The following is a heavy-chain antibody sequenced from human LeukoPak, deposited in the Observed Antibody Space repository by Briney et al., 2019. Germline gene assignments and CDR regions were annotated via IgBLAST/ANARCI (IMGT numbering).Heavy chain of an antibody. D-gene: IGHD2-15*01. CDR3: ARGRYHCSGGSCSEPLFDY. V-gene: IGHV4-59*01. J-gene: IGHJ4*02. CDR2: IYYSGST. Sequence: SSETLSLTCTASGGSISSYYWSWIRQPPGKGLEWIGYIYYSGSTNYNPSLKSRVTISVDTSKNQFSLKLSSVTAADTAVYYCARGRYHCSGGSCSEPLFDYWGQGTLVTVSS. CDR1: GGSISSYY.